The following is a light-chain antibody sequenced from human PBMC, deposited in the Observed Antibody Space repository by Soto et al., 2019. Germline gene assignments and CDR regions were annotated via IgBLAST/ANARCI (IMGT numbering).Light chain of an antibody. CDR3: QKCSNWPQT. Sequence: EIVLTQSPATLSLSPGERATLSCRASQSVGSNLAWYQQKPGQTPRLPIYDASNRATGIPAMFSGSWSGTDFTLTISSLEPEDFAVYYCQKCSNWPQTFGTGTKVDIK. CDR1: QSVGSN. CDR2: DAS. V-gene: IGKV3-11*01. J-gene: IGKJ3*01.